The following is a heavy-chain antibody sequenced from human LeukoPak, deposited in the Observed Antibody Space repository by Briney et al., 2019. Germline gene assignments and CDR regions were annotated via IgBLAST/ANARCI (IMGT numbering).Heavy chain of an antibody. J-gene: IGHJ4*02. V-gene: IGHV3-30-3*01. CDR1: GFTFNDYN. Sequence: PGGSLRLSCAASGFTFNDYNMHWVRQAPGKGLEWVASISYHGINKNDADSVKGRFTISRDNSENTVYLQINSLRPEDTAIYYCARDFTGRYTIDYWGQGTLVTVSS. CDR3: ARDFTGRYTIDY. D-gene: IGHD3-9*01. CDR2: ISYHGINK.